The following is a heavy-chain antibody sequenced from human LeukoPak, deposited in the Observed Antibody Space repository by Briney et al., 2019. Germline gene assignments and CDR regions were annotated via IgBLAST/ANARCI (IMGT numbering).Heavy chain of an antibody. CDR2: ISLIGGSR. J-gene: IGHJ1*01. CDR1: GFTFDEYG. CDR3: VRGITRFQH. Sequence: GGSLRLSCAASGFTFDEYGMSWVRQAPGKGLEWVSGISLIGGSRGYADSVKGRFTISRDNTKNSLYLQMNSLRAEDTALYYCVRGITRFQHWGQGTLVTVSS. V-gene: IGHV3-20*04.